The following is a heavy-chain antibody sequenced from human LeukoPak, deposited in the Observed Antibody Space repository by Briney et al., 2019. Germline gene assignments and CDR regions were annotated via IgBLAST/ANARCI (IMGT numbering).Heavy chain of an antibody. J-gene: IGHJ3*02. CDR1: GFTFSSYG. V-gene: IGHV3-30*03. CDR3: ARDLTYYFDSSDYGGAFDI. D-gene: IGHD3-22*01. Sequence: PGRSLRLSCAASGFTFSSYGMHWVRQAPGKGLEWVAVISYDGTNECYADSVKGRFTISRDNSKNTLYLQMNSLRAEDTAVYYCARDLTYYFDSSDYGGAFDIWGQGTMVTVSS. CDR2: ISYDGTNE.